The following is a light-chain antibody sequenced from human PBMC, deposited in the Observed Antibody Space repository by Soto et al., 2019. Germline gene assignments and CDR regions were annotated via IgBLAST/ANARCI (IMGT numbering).Light chain of an antibody. V-gene: IGKV3-15*01. Sequence: EIVLTQSPGTLSLSPGEGATLSCRASQSVGDTLAWYQQKPGQTPRLLIYDTSIRATGVPARFSGSRSGAEFTLTISSLQSEDFAVYYCQHYVNWPLTFGGGTKV. CDR2: DTS. CDR3: QHYVNWPLT. CDR1: QSVGDT. J-gene: IGKJ4*01.